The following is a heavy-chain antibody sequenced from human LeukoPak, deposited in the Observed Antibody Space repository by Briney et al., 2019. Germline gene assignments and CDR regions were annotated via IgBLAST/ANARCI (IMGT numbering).Heavy chain of an antibody. Sequence: SETLSLTCTVSGGSISSYYWSWIRQPPGKGLEWIGEINHSGSTNYNPSLKSRVTISVDTSKNQFSLKLSSVTAADTAVYYCARGHLYCSGGSCLFDYWGQGTLVTVSS. V-gene: IGHV4-34*01. J-gene: IGHJ4*02. CDR2: INHSGST. D-gene: IGHD2-15*01. CDR3: ARGHLYCSGGSCLFDY. CDR1: GGSISSYY.